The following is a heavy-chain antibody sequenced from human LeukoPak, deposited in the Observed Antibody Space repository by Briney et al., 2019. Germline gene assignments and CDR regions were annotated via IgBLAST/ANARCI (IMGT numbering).Heavy chain of an antibody. CDR2: ISSSSSTI. V-gene: IGHV3-48*04. Sequence: GGSLRLSCAASGFTFSSYSMNWVRQAPGKGLEWVSYISSSSSTIYYADSVKGRFTISRDNAKNSLYLQMNSLRAEDTAVYYCAKAIAAAGKTHFDYWGQGTLVTVSS. J-gene: IGHJ4*02. CDR1: GFTFSSYS. CDR3: AKAIAAAGKTHFDY. D-gene: IGHD6-13*01.